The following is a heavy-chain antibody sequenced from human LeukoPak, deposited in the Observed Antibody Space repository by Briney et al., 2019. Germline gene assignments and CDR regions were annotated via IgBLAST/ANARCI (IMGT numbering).Heavy chain of an antibody. CDR2: ISSNGVSS. D-gene: IGHD1-7*01. CDR1: EFIFSNYE. CDR3: ARNTEGTAHFDY. J-gene: IGHJ4*02. V-gene: IGHV3-64*01. Sequence: GGSLRLSCATSEFIFSNYEMHWVRQTPGKGLEYVSGISSNGVSSYYAMSVKGRFTISRDNSRNTLYLQMGSLKTEDMAVYYCARNTEGTAHFDYWGQGTLVTVSS.